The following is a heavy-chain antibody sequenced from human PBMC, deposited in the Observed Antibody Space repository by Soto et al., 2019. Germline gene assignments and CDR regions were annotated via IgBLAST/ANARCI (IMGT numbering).Heavy chain of an antibody. Sequence: ASVKVSCKASGYTFTGYYMHWVRQAPGQGLEWMGWINPNSGGTNYAQKFQGRVTMTRDTSISTAYMELSRLRSDDTAVYYSSRDSGSYYRYYYGMDVWGQGTTVTVSS. CDR2: INPNSGGT. CDR3: SRDSGSYYRYYYGMDV. CDR1: GYTFTGYY. V-gene: IGHV1-2*02. J-gene: IGHJ6*02. D-gene: IGHD1-26*01.